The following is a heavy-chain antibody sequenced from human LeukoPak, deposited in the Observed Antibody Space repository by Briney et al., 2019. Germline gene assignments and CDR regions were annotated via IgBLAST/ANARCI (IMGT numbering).Heavy chain of an antibody. Sequence: GGSLRLSCAASGFTFSTYWMSWVRQAPGKGLGWVANIKQDGSEKYYVDSVKGRFSISRDNAKNSLYLQMNSLRADDTAVYYCARAGLTVARDYWGQGTLVTVSS. V-gene: IGHV3-7*01. CDR1: GFTFSTYW. D-gene: IGHD6-19*01. CDR2: IKQDGSEK. CDR3: ARAGLTVARDY. J-gene: IGHJ4*02.